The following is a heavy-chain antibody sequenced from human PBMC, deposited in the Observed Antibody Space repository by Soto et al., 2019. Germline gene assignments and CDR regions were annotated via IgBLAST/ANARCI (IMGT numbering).Heavy chain of an antibody. CDR3: ARGLGDIVVVPDAGDDAFDI. V-gene: IGHV4-34*01. CDR2: INHSGST. CDR1: GGSFSGYY. D-gene: IGHD2-2*01. J-gene: IGHJ3*02. Sequence: SETLSLTCAVYGGSFSGYYWSWIRQPPGKGLEWIGEINHSGSTNYNPSLKSRVTISVDTSKNQFSRKLSSVTAADTAVYYCARGLGDIVVVPDAGDDAFDIWGQGTMVTVSS.